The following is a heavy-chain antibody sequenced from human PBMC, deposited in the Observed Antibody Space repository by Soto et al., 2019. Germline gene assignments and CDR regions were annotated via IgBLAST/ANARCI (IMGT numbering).Heavy chain of an antibody. D-gene: IGHD6-13*01. V-gene: IGHV4-59*01. CDR3: ARVQSGWYYPRWFDP. J-gene: IGHJ5*02. Sequence: SETLSLTCTVSGGSISSYYWSWIRQPPGKGLEWIGYIYYSGSTNYNPSLKSRVTISVDTSKNQFSLKLSSVTAADTAVYYCARVQSGWYYPRWFDPWGQGTLVTVSS. CDR1: GGSISSYY. CDR2: IYYSGST.